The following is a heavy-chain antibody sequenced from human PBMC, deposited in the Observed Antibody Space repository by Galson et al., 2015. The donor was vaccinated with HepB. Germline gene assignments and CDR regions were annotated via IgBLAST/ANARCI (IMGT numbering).Heavy chain of an antibody. V-gene: IGHV3-53*01. Sequence: SLRLSCAASGFTVSSNYMNWVRQAPGKGLEWVSIIYSGGSTYYADSVKGRFTFSRDNSKNTLYLQMNSLRAEDTAVYYCARGFTDQYCSGDSCFRTYWYFDLWGRGTLVTVSS. CDR2: IYSGGST. J-gene: IGHJ2*01. CDR1: GFTVSSNY. CDR3: ARGFTDQYCSGDSCFRTYWYFDL. D-gene: IGHD2-15*01.